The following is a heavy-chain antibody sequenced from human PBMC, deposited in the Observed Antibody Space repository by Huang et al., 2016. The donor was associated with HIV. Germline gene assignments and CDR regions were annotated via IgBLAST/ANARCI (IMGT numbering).Heavy chain of an antibody. CDR2: IDPGDSDT. Sequence: EVQLVQSGAEVKKPGESLKISCKGSGYCFTSYWIGWVRQMPGKGLEGMGIIDPGDSDTRYSPSFQGQVTIAADKAISTAYLQWSSLKASDTAMYYCARLSTTWYFDYWGQGTLVTVSS. J-gene: IGHJ4*02. D-gene: IGHD1-1*01. V-gene: IGHV5-51*01. CDR1: GYCFTSYW. CDR3: ARLSTTWYFDY.